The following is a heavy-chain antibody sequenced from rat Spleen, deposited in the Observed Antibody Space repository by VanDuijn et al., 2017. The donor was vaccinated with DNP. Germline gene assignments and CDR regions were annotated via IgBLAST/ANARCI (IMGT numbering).Heavy chain of an antibody. V-gene: IGHV5-43*01. CDR1: GFTFSSYV. CDR3: TRDSGDWYFDF. Sequence: EVQLVESGGGLVQPGSSLKVSCVASGFTFSSYVMHWFRHAPENVIEWLAYINTDSRSIHYAENVKGRFTISRDDAKRTLYLQMDSLRSEDTATYYCTRDSGDWYFDFWGPGTMVTVSS. D-gene: IGHD1-1*01. CDR2: INTDSRSI. J-gene: IGHJ1*01.